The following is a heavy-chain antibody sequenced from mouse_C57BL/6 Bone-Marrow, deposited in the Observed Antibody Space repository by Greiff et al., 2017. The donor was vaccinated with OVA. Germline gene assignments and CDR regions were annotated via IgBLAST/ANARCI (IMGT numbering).Heavy chain of an antibody. J-gene: IGHJ4*01. Sequence: VQLQQSGAELVRPGASVTLSCKASGYTFTDYEMHWVKQTPVHGLEWIGAIDPETGGTAYNQKFKGKAILTADKSSSTAYMELRSLTSEDSAVYYCTRSDYGSSYVAMDYWGQGASVTVSS. D-gene: IGHD1-1*01. CDR3: TRSDYGSSYVAMDY. V-gene: IGHV1-15*01. CDR1: GYTFTDYE. CDR2: IDPETGGT.